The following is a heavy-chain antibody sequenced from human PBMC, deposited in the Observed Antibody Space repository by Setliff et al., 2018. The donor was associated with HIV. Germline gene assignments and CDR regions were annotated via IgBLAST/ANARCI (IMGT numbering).Heavy chain of an antibody. V-gene: IGHV4-34*01. CDR2: INHSGST. D-gene: IGHD1-1*01. Sequence: SETLSLTCAVYGGSLSGYYWSWIRQPPGKGLEWFGEINHSGSTNYNPSLKSRVTISVDTSKNQFSLKLSSVTAADTAVYYCARAAGTFNWFDPWGQGTLVTVSS. J-gene: IGHJ5*02. CDR3: ARAAGTFNWFDP. CDR1: GGSLSGYY.